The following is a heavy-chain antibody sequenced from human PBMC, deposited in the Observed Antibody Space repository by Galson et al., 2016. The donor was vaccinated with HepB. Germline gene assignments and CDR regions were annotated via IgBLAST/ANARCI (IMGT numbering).Heavy chain of an antibody. D-gene: IGHD3-22*01. CDR2: VHYNRGT. V-gene: IGHV4-39*01. CDR3: ASYFFDSGGYRPFDH. CDR1: GVSITSSNYY. Sequence: SETLSLTCVVSGVSITSSNYYWAWIRQPPGKGLAWIGSVHYNRGTYHYTPSLLSRVTISVDSSKNQLSLTLTSVTAADTAVYYCASYFFDSGGYRPFDHWGQGILVTVSS. J-gene: IGHJ4*02.